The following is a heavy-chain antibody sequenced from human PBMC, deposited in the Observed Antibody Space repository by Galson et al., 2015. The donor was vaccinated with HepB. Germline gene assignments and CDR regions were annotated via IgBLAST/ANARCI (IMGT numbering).Heavy chain of an antibody. Sequence: SLRLSCAASGFTFEDYAMHWVRQVPGKGLEWVSGISWNSDFTGYADSVRGRFTISRDNAKYFLYSQMNSLRPEDTALYYCAQDLTYYYGSGSYFVGMDVWGQGTTVTVSS. J-gene: IGHJ6*02. CDR3: AQDLTYYYGSGSYFVGMDV. D-gene: IGHD3-10*01. CDR1: GFTFEDYA. CDR2: ISWNSDFT. V-gene: IGHV3-9*01.